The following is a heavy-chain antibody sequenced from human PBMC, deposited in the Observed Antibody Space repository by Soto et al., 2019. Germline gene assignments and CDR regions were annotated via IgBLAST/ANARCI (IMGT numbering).Heavy chain of an antibody. Sequence: GGSLRLSCAASGIIFRSNAMTWVRQAPGKGLEWVSGINNSGGGTYYADSVKGRFTISRDNSKNRLFLQMNSLRAEDTAVYFCAKVGTATPGAMIGYYYYGMDVWGQGTTVTVSS. V-gene: IGHV3-23*01. CDR2: INNSGGGT. D-gene: IGHD2-2*01. CDR3: AKVGTATPGAMIGYYYYGMDV. J-gene: IGHJ6*02. CDR1: GIIFRSNA.